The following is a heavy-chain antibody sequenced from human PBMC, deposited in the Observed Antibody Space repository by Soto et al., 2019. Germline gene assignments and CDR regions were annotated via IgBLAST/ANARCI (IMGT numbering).Heavy chain of an antibody. Sequence: ASVKVSCTASGYAFSNNYISWVRQATGQGLEWMGWMNPNSGNGGYAQKFQGRVTMTRDTSINTAYMELTTLTSDDTAFYYCARGVSAGVDYWGQGTLVTVSS. CDR1: GYAFSNNY. CDR2: MNPNSGNG. J-gene: IGHJ4*02. D-gene: IGHD1-26*01. CDR3: ARGVSAGVDY. V-gene: IGHV1-8*01.